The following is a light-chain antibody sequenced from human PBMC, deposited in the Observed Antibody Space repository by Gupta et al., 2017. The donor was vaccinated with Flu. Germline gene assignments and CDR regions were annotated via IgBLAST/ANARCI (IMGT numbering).Light chain of an antibody. J-gene: IGKJ4*01. CDR2: GAS. V-gene: IGKV3-15*01. CDR3: QQDKNWPLT. Sequence: VMPQSLSTLSVSPGARAPLSYRASQSVSSNLAWYQQRPGQAPRLLIHGASTRATGIPARFSGRGSGTEFTLTIASLQSEDFAVYYCQQDKNWPLTFGGGTKVEI. CDR1: QSVSSN.